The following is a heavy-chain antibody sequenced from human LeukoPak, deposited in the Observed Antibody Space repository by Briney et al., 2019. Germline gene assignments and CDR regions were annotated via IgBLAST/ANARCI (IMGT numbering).Heavy chain of an antibody. Sequence: PGGSLRLSCAASGFTFDDYGMSWVRQAPGKGLEWVSNINWNGDSTVYADSVKGRFTISRDNAKNSLYLQMNSLRAEDTALHHCARDRRRGYSYGEFDYWGQGTLVTVSS. D-gene: IGHD5-18*01. CDR1: GFTFDDYG. CDR2: INWNGDST. J-gene: IGHJ4*02. V-gene: IGHV3-20*01. CDR3: ARDRRRGYSYGEFDY.